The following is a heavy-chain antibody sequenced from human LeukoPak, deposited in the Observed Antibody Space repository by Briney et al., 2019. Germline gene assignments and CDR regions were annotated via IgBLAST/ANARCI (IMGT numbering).Heavy chain of an antibody. Sequence: SVKVSCKASGGTFSNNTISWVRQAPGQGLEWMGGIIPILGTANYAQKFQGRVTITTDESTSTAYMELSSLSSEDTAMYYCARGSLQFWFGWFDTWGQGTLVTVSS. CDR2: IIPILGTA. V-gene: IGHV1-69*16. CDR1: GGTFSNNT. J-gene: IGHJ5*02. D-gene: IGHD3-10*01. CDR3: ARGSLQFWFGWFDT.